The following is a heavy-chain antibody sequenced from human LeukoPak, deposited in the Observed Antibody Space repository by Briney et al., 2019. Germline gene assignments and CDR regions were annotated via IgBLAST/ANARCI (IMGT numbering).Heavy chain of an antibody. Sequence: PSETLPLTCAVYGGSFSGYYWSWIRQPPGKGLEWIGEINHSGSTNYNPSLKSRVTISVDTSKNQFSLKLSSVTAADTAVYYCARGGPYLNYFDYWGQGTLVTVSS. CDR3: ARGGPYLNYFDY. CDR1: GGSFSGYY. CDR2: INHSGST. V-gene: IGHV4-34*01. J-gene: IGHJ4*02.